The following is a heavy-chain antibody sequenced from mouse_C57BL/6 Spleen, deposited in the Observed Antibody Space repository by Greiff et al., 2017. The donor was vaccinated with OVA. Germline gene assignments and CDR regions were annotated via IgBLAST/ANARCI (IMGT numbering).Heavy chain of an antibody. CDR3: ARNDDGYYIYAMDY. CDR1: GYAFSSYW. V-gene: IGHV1-80*01. J-gene: IGHJ4*01. D-gene: IGHD2-3*01. Sequence: VKLMESGAELVKPGASVKISCKASGYAFSSYWMNWVKQRPGKGLEWIGQIYPGDGDTNYNGKFKGKATLTADKSSSTAYMQLSSLTSEDSAVYFCARNDDGYYIYAMDYWGQGTSVTVSS. CDR2: IYPGDGDT.